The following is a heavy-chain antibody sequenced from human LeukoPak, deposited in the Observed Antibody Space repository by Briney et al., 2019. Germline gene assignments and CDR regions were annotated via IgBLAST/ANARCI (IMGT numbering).Heavy chain of an antibody. J-gene: IGHJ4*02. D-gene: IGHD6-19*01. CDR2: INSDGSST. CDR3: ARGGGSGWYYY. Sequence: GGSLRLSCAASGFTFSSYWMHWVRQAPGKGLVWVSRINSDGSSTSYADSVKGRFTISRDNAKNTLYLQMNSLRAEDTAVYYCARGGGSGWYYYWGQGTLVTVSS. CDR1: GFTFSSYW. V-gene: IGHV3-74*01.